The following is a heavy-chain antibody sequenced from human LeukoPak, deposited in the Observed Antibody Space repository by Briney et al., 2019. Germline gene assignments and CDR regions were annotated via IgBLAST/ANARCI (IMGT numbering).Heavy chain of an antibody. CDR1: GFTFGHYG. Sequence: PGGSLRLSCGASGFTFGHYGIHWVRQAPGKGLEWVANIWYDGGSKYYADSVKGRFTISRDNSKNTLNLQMNSLRADDTAVYFCVRDSSGDSSGRPSLDYWGQGTLVTVSS. J-gene: IGHJ4*02. CDR3: VRDSSGDSSGRPSLDY. D-gene: IGHD3-10*01. V-gene: IGHV3-33*08. CDR2: IWYDGGSK.